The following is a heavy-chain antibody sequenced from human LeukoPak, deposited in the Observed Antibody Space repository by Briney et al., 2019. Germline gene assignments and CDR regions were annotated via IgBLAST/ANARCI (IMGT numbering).Heavy chain of an antibody. Sequence: ASVKVSCKAAGYSFTDFYIHWVRQAPGQGPEWMGWINPNSGGTDYSQKFQGRVTMTRDTSFSTAYMELSRLRSDDSAVYYCVRNIWFGEFTASNCFDPWGQGTLVTVSS. CDR1: GYSFTDFY. V-gene: IGHV1-2*02. CDR3: VRNIWFGEFTASNCFDP. CDR2: INPNSGGT. D-gene: IGHD3-10*01. J-gene: IGHJ5*02.